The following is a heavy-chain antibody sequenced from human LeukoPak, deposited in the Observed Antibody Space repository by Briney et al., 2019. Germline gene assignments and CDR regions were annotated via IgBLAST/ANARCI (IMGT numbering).Heavy chain of an antibody. CDR3: ARTRYYYNSRSYGAPYYFDY. V-gene: IGHV4-38-2*02. CDR1: GYSISSGYY. Sequence: PSETLPLTCTVSGYSISSGYYWGWIRQPPGKGLEWIGSIYYSGSTYYNPSLKSRVTISVDTSKNQFSLKLSSVTAADTAVYYCARTRYYYNSRSYGAPYYFDYWGQGTLVTVSS. J-gene: IGHJ4*02. D-gene: IGHD3-10*01. CDR2: IYYSGST.